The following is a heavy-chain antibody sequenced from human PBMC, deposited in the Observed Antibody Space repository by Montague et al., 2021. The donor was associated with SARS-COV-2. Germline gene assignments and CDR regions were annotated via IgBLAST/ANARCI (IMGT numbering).Heavy chain of an antibody. CDR1: GDSASTNSGT. V-gene: IGHV6-1*01. Sequence: CAISGDSASTNSGTWNWVRLSPSRGLGWLGRTYYRSEWYSDYSVSVKSRISINPDTSKNQFSLQLNSVTPEDTAVYYCARAERGSCGDGNCYQYFFNYWGQGTLVTVSS. CDR3: ARAERGSCGDGNCYQYFFNY. J-gene: IGHJ4*02. CDR2: TYYRSEWYS. D-gene: IGHD2-15*01.